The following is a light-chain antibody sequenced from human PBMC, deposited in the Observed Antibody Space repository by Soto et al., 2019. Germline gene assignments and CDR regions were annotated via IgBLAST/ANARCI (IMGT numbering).Light chain of an antibody. Sequence: QSVLTQPPSASGTPGQRVIVSCSGTYSNIGINDVHWYRQLSGSAPQILIYDTTERATGVPDRFSGSKSGTSASLAISGLQAEDEAEYHCEAWDDRPNCPIFGGGTK. CDR2: DTT. J-gene: IGLJ2*01. CDR3: EAWDDRPNCPI. CDR1: YSNIGIND. V-gene: IGLV1-44*01.